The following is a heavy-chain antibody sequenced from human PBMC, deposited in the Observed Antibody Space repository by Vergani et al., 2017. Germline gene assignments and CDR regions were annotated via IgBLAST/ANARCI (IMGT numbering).Heavy chain of an antibody. CDR1: GGSISSGDYY. J-gene: IGHJ5*02. CDR2: IYYSGST. D-gene: IGHD6-13*01. CDR3: AREVIAAAGTAPWFDP. V-gene: IGHV4-30-4*08. Sequence: QVQLQESGPGLVKPSQTLSLTCTVSGGSISSGDYYWSWIRQPPGKGLEWIGYIYYSGSTYYNPSLKSRVTISVDTSQNQFSLKLSSVTAADTAVYYCAREVIAAAGTAPWFDPWGQGTLVTVSS.